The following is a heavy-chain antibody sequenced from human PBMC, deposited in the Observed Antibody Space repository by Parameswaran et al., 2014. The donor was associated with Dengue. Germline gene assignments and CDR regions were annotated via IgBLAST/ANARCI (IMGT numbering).Heavy chain of an antibody. J-gene: IGHJ4*02. Sequence: WVRQAPGQGLEWMGWINPNSGGTNYAQKFQGWVTMTRDTSISTAYMELSRLRSDGTAVYFCARENINTGYFDYWGQGTLVTVSS. V-gene: IGHV1-2*04. CDR2: INPNSGGT. D-gene: IGHD5-18*01. CDR3: ARENINTGYFDY.